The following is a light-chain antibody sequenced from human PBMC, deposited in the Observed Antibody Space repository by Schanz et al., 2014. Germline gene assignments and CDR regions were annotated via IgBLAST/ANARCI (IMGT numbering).Light chain of an antibody. J-gene: IGKJ4*01. CDR2: GAS. CDR3: QQYNNWPPLT. Sequence: EIVLTQSPATLSLSPGERATLSCRASQGVSSNLAWYQQKPGQAPRLLIYGASSRATDIPARFTGSEAGTEFTLTISSLQSEDFAVYYCQQYNNWPPLTFGGGTMVVIK. V-gene: IGKV3-15*01. CDR1: QGVSSN.